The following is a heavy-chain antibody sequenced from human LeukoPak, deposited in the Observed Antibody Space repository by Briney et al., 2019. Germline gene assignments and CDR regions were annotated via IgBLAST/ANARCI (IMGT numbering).Heavy chain of an antibody. Sequence: PSETLSLTCAVYGGSFSGYYWSWIRQPPGKGLEWIGEINHSGSTNYNPSLKSRVTISVDTPKNQFSLKLSSVTAADTAVYYCARRGYSYGIWGQGTLVTVSS. D-gene: IGHD5-18*01. J-gene: IGHJ4*02. CDR3: ARRGYSYGI. CDR2: INHSGST. V-gene: IGHV4-34*01. CDR1: GGSFSGYY.